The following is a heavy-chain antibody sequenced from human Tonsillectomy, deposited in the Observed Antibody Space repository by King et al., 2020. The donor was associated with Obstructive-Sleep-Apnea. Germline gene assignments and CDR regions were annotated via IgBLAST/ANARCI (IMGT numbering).Heavy chain of an antibody. CDR1: GFKFGDYS. D-gene: IGHD1-26*01. CDR3: ARDHKWAFDY. J-gene: IGHJ4*02. CDR2: VFTSNVFT. V-gene: IGHV3-48*01. Sequence: VQLVESGGGLVQPGGSLRLSCAASGFKFGDYSMNWVRQRPGKGLGNIAYVFTSNVFTSSPDSVWGLCTVSRDIPKNLLYLQMGSLRADDTAMYYCARDHKWAFDYWGQGIMVTVSS.